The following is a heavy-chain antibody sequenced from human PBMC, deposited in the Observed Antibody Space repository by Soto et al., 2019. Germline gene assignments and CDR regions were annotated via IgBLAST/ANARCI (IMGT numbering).Heavy chain of an antibody. CDR2: INHSGST. CDR1: GGSFSGYY. Sequence: SETLSLTCAVYGGSFSGYYWSWIRQPPGKGLEWIGEINHSGSTNYNPSLKSRVTISVDTSKNQFSLKLSSVTAADTAVYYCARHAIYYDILTGPNNWFDPWGQGTLVTVSS. D-gene: IGHD3-9*01. V-gene: IGHV4-34*01. J-gene: IGHJ5*02. CDR3: ARHAIYYDILTGPNNWFDP.